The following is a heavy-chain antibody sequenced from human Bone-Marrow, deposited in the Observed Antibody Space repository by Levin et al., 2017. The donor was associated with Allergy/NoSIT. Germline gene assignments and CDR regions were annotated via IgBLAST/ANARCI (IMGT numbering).Heavy chain of an antibody. CDR2: INHSGST. D-gene: IGHD1-1*01. V-gene: IGHV4-34*01. J-gene: IGHJ6*02. CDR3: ARGPWTIRDYYYYYGMDV. CDR1: GGSFSGYY. Sequence: PSETLSLTCAVYGGSFSGYYWSWIRQPPGKGLEWIGEINHSGSTNYNPSLKSRVTISVDTSKNQFSLKLSSVTAADTAVYYCARGPWTIRDYYYYYGMDVWGQGTTVTVSS.